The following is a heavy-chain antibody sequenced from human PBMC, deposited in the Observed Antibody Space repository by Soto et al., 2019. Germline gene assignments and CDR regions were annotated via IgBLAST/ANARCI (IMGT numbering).Heavy chain of an antibody. CDR2: ISAYNGNT. J-gene: IGHJ3*02. V-gene: IGHV1-18*01. Sequence: ASVKVSCKASGYTFTSYGISWVRQAPGQGLEWMGWISAYNGNTNYAQKLQGRATMTTDTSTSTAYMELRSLRSDDTAVYYCARDPGIVGATDAFDIWGQGTMVTVSS. CDR3: ARDPGIVGATDAFDI. CDR1: GYTFTSYG. D-gene: IGHD1-26*01.